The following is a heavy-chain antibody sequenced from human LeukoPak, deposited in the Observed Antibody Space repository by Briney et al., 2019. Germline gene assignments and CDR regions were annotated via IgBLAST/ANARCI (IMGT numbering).Heavy chain of an antibody. J-gene: IGHJ6*02. CDR2: IRYDGSNK. CDR1: GFTFSSFS. Sequence: GGSLRLSCAASGFTFSSFSMNWVRQAPGKGLEWVAFIRYDGSNKYYADSVKGRLTISRGNAKKKLNLQMNSLRAEDTAVYYCARTRSSGWYEGPYYGMDVWGQGTTVTVSS. D-gene: IGHD6-19*01. V-gene: IGHV3-30*02. CDR3: ARTRSSGWYEGPYYGMDV.